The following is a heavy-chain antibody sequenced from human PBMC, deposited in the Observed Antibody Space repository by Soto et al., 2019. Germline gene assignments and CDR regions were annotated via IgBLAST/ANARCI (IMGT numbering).Heavy chain of an antibody. D-gene: IGHD5-18*01. CDR1: GGSISSYY. Sequence: SETLSLTCTVSGGSISSYYWSWSRQRQAKGLEWLGYTYYTGSTSYNPSLQRRVAISLDTGRNQCSLKLSSVTAAATAVYYCARERGYSYGSDYGMDVWGQGTTVTVSS. V-gene: IGHV4-59*01. J-gene: IGHJ6*02. CDR3: ARERGYSYGSDYGMDV. CDR2: TYYTGST.